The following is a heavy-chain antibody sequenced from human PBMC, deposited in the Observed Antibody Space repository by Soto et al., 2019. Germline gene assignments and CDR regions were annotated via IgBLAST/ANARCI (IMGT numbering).Heavy chain of an antibody. V-gene: IGHV4-30-2*01. Sequence: SETLSLTCAVSGGSISSGGYSWSWIRQPPGKGLEWIGYIYHSGSTYYNPPLKSRVTISVDRSKNQFSLELSSVTAADTAVYYCARGVSTVPYFDYWGQGTLVTVSS. CDR2: IYHSGST. D-gene: IGHD4-17*01. CDR3: ARGVSTVPYFDY. CDR1: GGSISSGGYS. J-gene: IGHJ4*02.